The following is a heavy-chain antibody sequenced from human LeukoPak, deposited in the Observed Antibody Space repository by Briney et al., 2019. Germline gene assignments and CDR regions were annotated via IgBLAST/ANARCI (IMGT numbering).Heavy chain of an antibody. CDR2: ISSISGTI. Sequence: SGGSLRLSCAASGFTFSSYSMNWVRQAPGKGLEWVSYISSISGTINYADSVKGRFTISGDNARNSLFLQMNSLRAEDTAVYYCARDHNYAFDYWGQGTLVTVPS. J-gene: IGHJ4*02. CDR3: ARDHNYAFDY. V-gene: IGHV3-48*01. CDR1: GFTFSSYS. D-gene: IGHD5-18*01.